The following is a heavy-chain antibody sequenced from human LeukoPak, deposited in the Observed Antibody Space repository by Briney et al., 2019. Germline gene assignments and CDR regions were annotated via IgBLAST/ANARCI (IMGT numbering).Heavy chain of an antibody. J-gene: IGHJ4*02. D-gene: IGHD6-13*01. V-gene: IGHV3-23*01. CDR2: ISGSGGST. CDR1: GFTFSSYA. Sequence: GSLRLSCAASGFTFSSYAMSWVRQAPGKGLEWVSAISGSGGSTFYADSVKGRFTISRDNSKNTLYLQMNSLRAEDTAVYYCAKEEGNSRVAPISYWGQGTLVTVSS. CDR3: AKEEGNSRVAPISY.